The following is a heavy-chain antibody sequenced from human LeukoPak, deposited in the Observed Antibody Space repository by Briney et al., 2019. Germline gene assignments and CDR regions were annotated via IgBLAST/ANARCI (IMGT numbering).Heavy chain of an antibody. V-gene: IGHV1-18*01. CDR1: GYTFTSYG. D-gene: IGHD4/OR15-4a*01. J-gene: IGHJ5*02. CDR3: VRGPYGASISKWFDP. Sequence: ASVKVSCKASGYTFTSYGISWVRQAPGQGLEWMGWISAYNGNTNYAQKLQGRVTMTTDTSTSTAYMELRSLRSDDTAVYYCVRGPYGASISKWFDPWGQGTQVIVSP. CDR2: ISAYNGNT.